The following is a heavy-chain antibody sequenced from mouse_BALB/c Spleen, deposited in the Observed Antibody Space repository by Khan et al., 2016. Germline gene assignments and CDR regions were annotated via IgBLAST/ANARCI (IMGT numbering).Heavy chain of an antibody. J-gene: IGHJ3*01. CDR2: IWAGGST. D-gene: IGHD2-4*01. CDR3: ARDDQDYDAWFAA. Sequence: QVQLKQSGPGLVAPSQSLSITCTVSGFSLTSSGVHWVRQPPGKGLDWLGVIWAGGSTDYNSAFMSRLSITKDNSQNQVFLKMNSLQTDDTGLYYCARDDQDYDAWFAAWGQGTLVTVSA. CDR1: GFSLTSSG. V-gene: IGHV2-9*02.